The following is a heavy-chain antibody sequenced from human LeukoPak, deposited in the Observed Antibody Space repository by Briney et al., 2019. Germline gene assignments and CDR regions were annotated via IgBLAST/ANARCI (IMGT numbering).Heavy chain of an antibody. CDR1: GFILSSYG. D-gene: IGHD5-24*01. Sequence: GGSLRLSCAASGFILSSYGMHWVRQAPGKGLEWVAFIRYDGSNKYYADSVKGRFTTSRDNSKNTLYLQMNSLRAEDTAVYYCLKDPKRWLQSGFDYWGQGTLVTDSS. CDR3: LKDPKRWLQSGFDY. V-gene: IGHV3-30*02. J-gene: IGHJ4*02. CDR2: IRYDGSNK.